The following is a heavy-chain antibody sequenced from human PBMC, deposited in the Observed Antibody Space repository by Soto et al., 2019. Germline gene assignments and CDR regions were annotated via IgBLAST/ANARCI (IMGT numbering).Heavy chain of an antibody. V-gene: IGHV3-30*18. CDR1: GVTFSRYA. J-gene: IGHJ4*02. CDR3: TKGGTVPFDY. Sequence: HVQFMQSGGGVVQPGTSLRLSCTTSGVTFSRYAMHWVRQLPGERLEWVAVVFFDGNYKNYGDSVKGRFTVSRDNSKNTTYLQMNGLRREDTGVYYCTKGGTVPFDYWGQGSLVIVSS. CDR2: VFFDGNYK. D-gene: IGHD3-16*01.